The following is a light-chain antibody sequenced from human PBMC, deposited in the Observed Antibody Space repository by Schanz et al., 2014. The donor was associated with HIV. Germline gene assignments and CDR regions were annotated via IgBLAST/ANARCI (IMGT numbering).Light chain of an antibody. CDR1: SSDVGGYNY. CDR2: DVS. J-gene: IGLJ3*02. Sequence: QSALTQPASVSGSPGQSITISCTGTSSDVGGYNYVSWYQQHPGKAPKLMIYDVSNRPSGVPDRFSGSKSGNTASLTISGLQADDEADYYCGSYGGSDNMVFGGGTKLTVL. CDR3: GSYGGSDNMV. V-gene: IGLV2-14*03.